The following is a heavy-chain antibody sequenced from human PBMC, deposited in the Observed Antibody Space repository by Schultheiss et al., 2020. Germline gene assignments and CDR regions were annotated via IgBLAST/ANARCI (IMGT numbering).Heavy chain of an antibody. Sequence: SETLSLTCTVSGGSISSSSYYWGWIRQPPGKGLEWIGSIYYSGSTYYNPSLKSRVTISVDTSKNQFSLKLSSVTAADTAVYYCARSFSSSAPGDFDYWGQGTLVTVSA. J-gene: IGHJ4*02. V-gene: IGHV4-39*07. D-gene: IGHD6-6*01. CDR1: GGSISSSSYY. CDR3: ARSFSSSAPGDFDY. CDR2: IYYSGST.